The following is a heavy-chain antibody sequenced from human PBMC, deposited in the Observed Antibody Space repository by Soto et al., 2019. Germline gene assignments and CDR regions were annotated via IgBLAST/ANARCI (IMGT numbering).Heavy chain of an antibody. V-gene: IGHV4-31*03. CDR1: GGSISSGGYY. CDR2: IYYSVST. J-gene: IGHJ4*02. CDR3: ERYSSGWPNYFDY. Sequence: QVQLQESGPGLVKPSQTLSLTCTVSGGSISSGGYYWSWIRQHPGKGLEWIGYIYYSVSTYYNPSLKRRVTISVDTSKNQFSLKLSSVNAADTAVYYCERYSSGWPNYFDYWGQGTLVTVSS. D-gene: IGHD6-19*01.